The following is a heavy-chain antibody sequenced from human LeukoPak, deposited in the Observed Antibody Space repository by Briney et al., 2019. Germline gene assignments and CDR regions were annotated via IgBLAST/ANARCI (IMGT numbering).Heavy chain of an antibody. CDR3: TRDITLTRGGRSDY. D-gene: IGHD3-10*01. CDR2: INNDGTTT. Sequence: PGGSLRLSCAASGYTFSSYWMYWVRQAQGKGLVWVSRINNDGTTTNFADSVKGRFTISRDNTKNTVYLHMNSLRAEDTAVYYCTRDITLTRGGRSDYWGQGTLVTVSS. CDR1: GYTFSSYW. J-gene: IGHJ4*02. V-gene: IGHV3-74*01.